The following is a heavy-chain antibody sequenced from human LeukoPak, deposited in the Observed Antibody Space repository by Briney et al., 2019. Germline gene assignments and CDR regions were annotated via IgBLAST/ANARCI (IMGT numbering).Heavy chain of an antibody. CDR3: ARGGDSSGSRRTACDI. J-gene: IGHJ3*02. CDR1: EFSVSGNY. D-gene: IGHD3-22*01. Sequence: GGSLRLSCAASEFSVSGNYMSWVRQAPGKGLEWVSVISSGGSTYYAESVKGRFTLSRDNSKNTLYLQMNSLRVEDTAAYFCARGGDSSGSRRTACDIWGQGRMVSVCS. CDR2: ISSGGST. V-gene: IGHV3-53*05.